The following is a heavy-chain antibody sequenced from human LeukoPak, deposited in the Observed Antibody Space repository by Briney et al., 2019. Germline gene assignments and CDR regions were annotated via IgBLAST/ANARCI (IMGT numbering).Heavy chain of an antibody. D-gene: IGHD3-3*01. CDR2: IIPIFGTA. CDR1: GGTFSSYA. Sequence: GASVKVSCKASGGTFSSYAISWVRQAPGQGLEWMGGIIPIFGTASYAQKFQGRVTITADKSTSTAYMELSSLRSEDTAVYYCARPAYDFWSLDYWGQGTLVTVSS. J-gene: IGHJ4*02. V-gene: IGHV1-69*06. CDR3: ARPAYDFWSLDY.